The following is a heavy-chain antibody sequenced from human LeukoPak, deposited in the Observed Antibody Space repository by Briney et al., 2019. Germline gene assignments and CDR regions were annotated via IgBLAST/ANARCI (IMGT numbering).Heavy chain of an antibody. CDR1: GGSISSGGHY. Sequence: PSQTLSLTCTVSGGSISSGGHYWSWIRQPAGKGLEYLGRISSTGSSNYNPSLKSRVTLSVDTSRNQISLKLSSVTAADTAVYYCARKAVGPTSNYFDYWGQGTLVTVSS. V-gene: IGHV4-61*02. CDR3: ARKAVGPTSNYFDY. CDR2: ISSTGSS. J-gene: IGHJ4*02. D-gene: IGHD1-26*01.